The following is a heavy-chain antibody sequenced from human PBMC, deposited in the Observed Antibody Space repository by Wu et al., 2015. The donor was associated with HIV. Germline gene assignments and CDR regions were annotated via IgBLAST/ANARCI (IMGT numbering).Heavy chain of an antibody. CDR3: AREGVDAFDP. D-gene: IGHD5-12*01. Sequence: QVQLVQSGVEVKKPGASVKVSCKASSYTFTSYGISWVRQAPGQGLEWMGWISANNGDTNYALKFQGRVIMTTDTSTSTAYMELRSLKSDDTAVYYCAREGVDAFDPWGQGTLVTVSS. J-gene: IGHJ5*02. CDR2: ISANNGDT. V-gene: IGHV1-18*01. CDR1: SYTFTSYG.